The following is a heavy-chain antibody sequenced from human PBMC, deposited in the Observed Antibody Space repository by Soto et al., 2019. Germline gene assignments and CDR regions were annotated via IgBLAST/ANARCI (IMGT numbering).Heavy chain of an antibody. CDR2: ISGDGGST. Sequence: GGSLRLSCAASGFTFDDYAMHWVRQAPGKGLEWVSLISGDGGSTYYADSVKGRFTISRDNSKNSLYLQMNSLRTEDAALYDCAKESGRGTGAYYFDYWGQGTLVTVSS. J-gene: IGHJ4*02. CDR3: AKESGRGTGAYYFDY. V-gene: IGHV3-43*02. D-gene: IGHD1-1*01. CDR1: GFTFDDYA.